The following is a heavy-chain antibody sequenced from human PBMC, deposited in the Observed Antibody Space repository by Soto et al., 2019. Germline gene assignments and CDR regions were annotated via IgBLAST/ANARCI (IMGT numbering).Heavy chain of an antibody. CDR3: ARDYYGSGSHDS. J-gene: IGHJ5*01. Sequence: GGSLRLSCAASGFTLSNYWISWVRQAPGKGLEWVANIKQDGSVKYYVDSVKGRFTISRDNAKSSLYLQMNSLRAEDTALYYCARDYYGSGSHDSWGQGTMVTVYS. D-gene: IGHD3-10*01. V-gene: IGHV3-7*03. CDR2: IKQDGSVK. CDR1: GFTLSNYW.